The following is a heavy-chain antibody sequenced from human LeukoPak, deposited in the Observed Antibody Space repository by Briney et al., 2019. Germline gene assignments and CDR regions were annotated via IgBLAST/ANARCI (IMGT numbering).Heavy chain of an antibody. V-gene: IGHV3-33*06. Sequence: GGSPRLSCAASGFTFSSYGMHWVRQAPGKGLEWVAVIWYDGSNKYYADSVKGRFTISRDNSKNTLYLQMNSLRAEDTAVYYCAKDGAHQLEPFVDIWGQGTMVTVSS. J-gene: IGHJ3*02. D-gene: IGHD1-1*01. CDR2: IWYDGSNK. CDR1: GFTFSSYG. CDR3: AKDGAHQLEPFVDI.